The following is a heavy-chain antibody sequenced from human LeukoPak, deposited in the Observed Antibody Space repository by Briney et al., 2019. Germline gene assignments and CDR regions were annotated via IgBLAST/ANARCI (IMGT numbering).Heavy chain of an antibody. Sequence: GASVRVSCKASGYTFTSYGISWVRQAPGQGLEWLGWINPETGDTNYAQKFQDRVTLTRDTSLITFYMALSSLRSDDTAMYYCARGAKAFWGQGTLVTVSS. CDR1: GYTFTSYG. V-gene: IGHV1-18*01. CDR2: INPETGDT. CDR3: ARGAKAF. J-gene: IGHJ4*02.